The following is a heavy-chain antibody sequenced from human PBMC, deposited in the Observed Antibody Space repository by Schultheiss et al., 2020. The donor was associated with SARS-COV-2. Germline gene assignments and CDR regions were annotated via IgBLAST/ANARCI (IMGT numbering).Heavy chain of an antibody. J-gene: IGHJ6*03. CDR3: ARGLGDYYYYYMDV. CDR1: GFTFSSYS. V-gene: IGHV3-21*04. Sequence: GGSLRLSCAASGFTFSSYSMNWVRQAPGKGLEWVSSISSSSSYTNYADSVKGRFTISRDNAKNSLYLQMNSLRAEDTAVYYCARGLGDYYYYYMDVWGKGTTVTVSS. CDR2: ISSSSSYT. D-gene: IGHD4-17*01.